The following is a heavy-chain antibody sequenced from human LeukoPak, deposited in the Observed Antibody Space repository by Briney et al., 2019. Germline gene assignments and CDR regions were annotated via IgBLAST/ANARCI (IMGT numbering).Heavy chain of an antibody. J-gene: IGHJ6*02. D-gene: IGHD6-13*01. V-gene: IGHV6-1*01. CDR3: ARVGPIAAAGRFDYYGMDV. Sequence: SPTLSLTFAISGDSVSINSSAWNWIRQSPSRGLEWLGSTYYRSKWYNDYAGSVKSRITINPDTSKNQFCLQLNSVTPEDTAMYYCARVGPIAAAGRFDYYGMDVWGQGTTVTVSS. CDR1: GDSVSINSSA. CDR2: TYYRSKWYN.